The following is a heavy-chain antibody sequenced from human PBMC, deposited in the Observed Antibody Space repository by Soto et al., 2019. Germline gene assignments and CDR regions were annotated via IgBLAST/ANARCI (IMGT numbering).Heavy chain of an antibody. Sequence: PSETLSLTCTVSGGSISSGDYYWSWIRQPPGKGLEWIGYIYYSGSTYYNPSLKSRVTISVDTSKNQFSLKLSSVTAADTAVYYFARYGFGGDSLHAIDICCQGTMVTVSS. J-gene: IGHJ3*02. D-gene: IGHD2-21*02. CDR3: ARYGFGGDSLHAIDI. CDR2: IYYSGST. V-gene: IGHV4-30-4*01. CDR1: GGSISSGDYY.